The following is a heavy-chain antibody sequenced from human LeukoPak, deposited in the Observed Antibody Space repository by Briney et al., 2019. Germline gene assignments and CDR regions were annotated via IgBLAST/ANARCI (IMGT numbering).Heavy chain of an antibody. CDR2: IYYSGTT. CDR3: ARGTPLYSSDWYVNWFDP. CDR1: GGSGIRGSYY. D-gene: IGHD6-19*01. V-gene: IGHV4-61*01. J-gene: IGHJ5*02. Sequence: SGALSVTCTVSGGSGIRGSYYWSWIRQPPGKGLEGLGYIYYSGTTKYNPSLESRVTLSIDTSKNQFSLKVRSVTAADTAVYFCARGTPLYSSDWYVNWFDPWGEGTLVTVSS.